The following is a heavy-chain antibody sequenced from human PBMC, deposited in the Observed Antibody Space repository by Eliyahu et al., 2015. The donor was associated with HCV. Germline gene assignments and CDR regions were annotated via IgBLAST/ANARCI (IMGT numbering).Heavy chain of an antibody. J-gene: IGHJ4*02. D-gene: IGHD6-13*01. Sequence: EVQLVXSGGDLVQXVGSLRLSCSALXXIFSDHAXXWXRQXPGKGLEYVSTIGSTGADTHYADSVKGRFTISRDNSKNTLYLQMNSLRPEDTAVFYCVKRAAVGAMYYFDSWGQGTLVTVSS. CDR1: XXIFSDHA. V-gene: IGHV3-64D*06. CDR2: IGSTGADT. CDR3: VKRAAVGAMYYFDS.